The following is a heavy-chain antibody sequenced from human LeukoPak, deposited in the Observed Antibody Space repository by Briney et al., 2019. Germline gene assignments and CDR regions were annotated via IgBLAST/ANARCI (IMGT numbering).Heavy chain of an antibody. D-gene: IGHD4-17*01. CDR3: AKDRNTVTTFDY. CDR1: GFTFSSYG. V-gene: IGHV3-30*18. Sequence: GRSLRLSCAASGFTFSSYGMHWVRQAPGEGLEWVAVISDDGSNKYYADSVKGRFTISRDNSKKTLYLQMNSLRPEDTAVYYCAKDRNTVTTFDYWGQGTLVTVSS. J-gene: IGHJ4*02. CDR2: ISDDGSNK.